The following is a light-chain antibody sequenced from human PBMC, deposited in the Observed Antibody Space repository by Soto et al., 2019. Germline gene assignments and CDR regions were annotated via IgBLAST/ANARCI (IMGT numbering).Light chain of an antibody. CDR2: DAS. J-gene: IGKJ1*01. V-gene: IGKV1-5*01. CDR1: QSISSW. Sequence: DIQMTQSPSTLSASVGDRVTITCRASQSISSWLAWYQQKPGKGPKLLIYDASSLESGVPSRFSGSGSGTEFTLTISSLQPDDFATYYCQQYNSYRGTFGQGTKVEIK. CDR3: QQYNSYRGT.